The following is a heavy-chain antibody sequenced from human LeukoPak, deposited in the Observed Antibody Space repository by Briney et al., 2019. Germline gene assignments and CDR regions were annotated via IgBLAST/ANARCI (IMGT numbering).Heavy chain of an antibody. CDR2: ISHSGST. V-gene: IGHV4-34*01. Sequence: SETLSLTCAVYGGSLSDYHWRWLRQPPGKGLEWLGEISHSGSTNYNPSLKSRVTVSVDRSKNQFSLKLSSVTAADTAVYYCARVEIDASGYVIDYWGQGTLVTVSS. CDR3: ARVEIDASGYVIDY. D-gene: IGHD6-25*01. CDR1: GGSLSDYH. J-gene: IGHJ4*02.